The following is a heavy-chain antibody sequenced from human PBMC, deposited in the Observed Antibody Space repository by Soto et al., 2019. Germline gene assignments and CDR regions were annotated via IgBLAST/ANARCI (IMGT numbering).Heavy chain of an antibody. CDR1: GFTFGSYW. V-gene: IGHV3-74*01. Sequence: PGGSLRLSCAASGFTFGSYWMHWVRQAPVKGLVWVSRINSDGSSTTYADSVRGRFTISRDNAKNTLYLQMNSLRAEDTAVYYCASSLLTPFDYWGQGTLVTVSS. J-gene: IGHJ4*02. D-gene: IGHD7-27*01. CDR3: ASSLLTPFDY. CDR2: INSDGSST.